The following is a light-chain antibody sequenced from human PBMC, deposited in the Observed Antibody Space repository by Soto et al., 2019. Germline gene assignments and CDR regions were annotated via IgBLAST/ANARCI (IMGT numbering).Light chain of an antibody. Sequence: QSALTQPASVSGSPGQSITISCIGTNTDVGGYYRVSWYQHHPGKAPKMLIFEVYNRPSGISDRFSGSKSGDRASLTISGLQSEDEADAYCISYIHGTTTHWVFGGGTKLTVL. CDR3: ISYIHGTTTHWV. CDR2: EVY. J-gene: IGLJ3*02. CDR1: NTDVGGYYR. V-gene: IGLV2-14*01.